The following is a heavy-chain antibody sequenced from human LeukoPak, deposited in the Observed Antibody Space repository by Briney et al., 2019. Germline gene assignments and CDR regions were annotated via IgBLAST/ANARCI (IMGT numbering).Heavy chain of an antibody. CDR1: GFTFSSYS. CDR2: ISSSSSYI. CDR3: ARGLSHYDFWSGYQIPFDF. Sequence: PGGSLRLSCAASGFTFSSYSMNWVRQALGKGLEWVSSISSSSSYIYYADSVKGRFTISRDNAKNSLYLQMNSLRAEDTAVYYCARGLSHYDFWSGYQIPFDFWGQGTLVTVSS. J-gene: IGHJ4*02. V-gene: IGHV3-21*01. D-gene: IGHD3-3*01.